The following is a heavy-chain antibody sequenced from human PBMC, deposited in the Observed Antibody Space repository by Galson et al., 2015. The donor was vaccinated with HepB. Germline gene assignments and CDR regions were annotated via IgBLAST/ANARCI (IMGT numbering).Heavy chain of an antibody. J-gene: IGHJ5*02. V-gene: IGHV2-5*02. CDR1: GVSLTTRGVG. Sequence: PALVKPTQTLTLTCTFSGVSLTTRGVGVAWIRQPPGKALEWLAVIHWDGDKAYSPSLRNRLTITKDISKNQVVLIMTNMDPVDTATYYCAHRLKLTGQKWLGPWGQGTLVTVSS. D-gene: IGHD1-20*01. CDR2: IHWDGDK. CDR3: AHRLKLTGQKWLGP.